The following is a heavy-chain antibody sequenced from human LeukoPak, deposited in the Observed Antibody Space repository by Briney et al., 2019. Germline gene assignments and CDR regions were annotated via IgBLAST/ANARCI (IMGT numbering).Heavy chain of an antibody. V-gene: IGHV4-39*01. Sequence: SETLSLTCTVSGGSISSSSYYWGWIRQPPGKGLEWIGSIYYSGSTYYNPSLKSRVTISVDTSKNQFSLKLSSVTAADTAVYYCARGRLARNWFDPWGQGTLVTVSS. CDR3: ARGRLARNWFDP. J-gene: IGHJ5*02. CDR2: IYYSGST. CDR1: GGSISSSSYY.